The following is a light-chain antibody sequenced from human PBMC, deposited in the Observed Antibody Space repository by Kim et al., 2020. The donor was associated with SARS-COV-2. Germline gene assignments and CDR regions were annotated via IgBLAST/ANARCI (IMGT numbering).Light chain of an antibody. Sequence: VSQGQTASISCSGDELAKKFVCWYQQKAGQSPVLVIYQDEKRPSGIPERFSGSTSGNTATLTISETQVMDEADYYCQVWDSSAEVFGGGTQLTVL. CDR1: ELAKKF. J-gene: IGLJ3*02. CDR2: QDE. V-gene: IGLV3-1*01. CDR3: QVWDSSAEV.